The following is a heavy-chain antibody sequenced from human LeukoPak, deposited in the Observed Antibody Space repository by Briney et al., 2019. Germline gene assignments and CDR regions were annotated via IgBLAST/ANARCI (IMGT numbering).Heavy chain of an antibody. Sequence: GGSLRLSCAASGFTFDDYAMHWVRQAPGKGLEGVSGISWNSGSIGYADSVKGRFTISRDSAKNSLYLQMNSLRAEDTALYYCAKDINPVLLWLGAVDIWGQGTMVTVSS. CDR3: AKDINPVLLWLGAVDI. V-gene: IGHV3-9*01. J-gene: IGHJ3*02. CDR2: ISWNSGSI. D-gene: IGHD3-10*01. CDR1: GFTFDDYA.